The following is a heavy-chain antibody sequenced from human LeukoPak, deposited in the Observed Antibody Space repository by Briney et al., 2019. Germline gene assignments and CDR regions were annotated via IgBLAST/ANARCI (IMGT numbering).Heavy chain of an antibody. CDR2: ISGSGGST. D-gene: IGHD4-17*01. CDR1: GFTFSSYA. CDR3: AKALTVTGAFDI. J-gene: IGHJ3*02. Sequence: GGSLRLSCAASGFTFSSYAMSWVRQAPGKGLEWVSAISGSGGSTYYADSVKGRFTISRDNSKNTLYLQMTSLRAEDTAVYYCAKALTVTGAFDIWGQGTMVTVSS. V-gene: IGHV3-23*01.